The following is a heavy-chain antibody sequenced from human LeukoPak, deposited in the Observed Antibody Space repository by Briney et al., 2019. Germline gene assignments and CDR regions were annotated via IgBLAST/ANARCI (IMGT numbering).Heavy chain of an antibody. CDR1: GYTFTSYG. CDR3: ARVVPHYQLWIDI. D-gene: IGHD3/OR15-3a*01. J-gene: IGHJ3*02. CDR2: ISAYNGNT. V-gene: IGHV1-18*01. Sequence: GASVKVSCKASGYTFTSYGISWVRQAPGQGLEWMGWISAYNGNTNYAQKLQGRVTMTTDTSTSTVYMELRSLRSDDTAVYYCARVVPHYQLWIDIWGQGTMVTVSS.